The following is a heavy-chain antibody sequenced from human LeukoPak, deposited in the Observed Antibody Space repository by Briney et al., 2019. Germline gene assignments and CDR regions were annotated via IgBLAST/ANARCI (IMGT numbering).Heavy chain of an antibody. CDR3: ARHMQYYYDSSGYPPFDY. CDR2: IYSGGST. Sequence: GGSLRLSCSASGFTVSSNYMSWVRQAPGKGLEWVSVIYSGGSTYYADSVKGRFTISRDNSKNTLYLQMNSLRAEDTAVYYCARHMQYYYDSSGYPPFDYWGQGTLVTVSS. V-gene: IGHV3-53*01. D-gene: IGHD3-22*01. J-gene: IGHJ4*02. CDR1: GFTVSSNY.